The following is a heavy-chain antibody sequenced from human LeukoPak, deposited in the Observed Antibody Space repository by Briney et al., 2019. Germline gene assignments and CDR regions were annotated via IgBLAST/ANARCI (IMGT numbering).Heavy chain of an antibody. J-gene: IGHJ6*02. Sequence: PGGSLRLSCAASGFTFSSYAMSWVRQAPGKGLEWVSAISGSGGSTYYTDSVRGRFTISRDNSKNTLYLQMNSLRAEDTAVYSCAKDSTTSGSYYGMDVWGQGTTVTVSS. D-gene: IGHD3-3*01. CDR2: ISGSGGST. CDR1: GFTFSSYA. V-gene: IGHV3-23*01. CDR3: AKDSTTSGSYYGMDV.